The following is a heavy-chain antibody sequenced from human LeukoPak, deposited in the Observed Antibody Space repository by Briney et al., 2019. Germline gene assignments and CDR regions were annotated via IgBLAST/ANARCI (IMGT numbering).Heavy chain of an antibody. CDR2: IWYDGSNK. J-gene: IGHJ4*02. V-gene: IGHV3-33*06. Sequence: GRSLRLSCAASGFIFSSHGMHWVRQSPGKGLEWVAVIWYDGSNKYYADSVKGRFTISRDNSKNTVYLQMNSLRAEDTAIYYCAKDLMTYCGSTNCYENYFDYWGQGTLVTVSS. D-gene: IGHD2-2*01. CDR1: GFIFSSHG. CDR3: AKDLMTYCGSTNCYENYFDY.